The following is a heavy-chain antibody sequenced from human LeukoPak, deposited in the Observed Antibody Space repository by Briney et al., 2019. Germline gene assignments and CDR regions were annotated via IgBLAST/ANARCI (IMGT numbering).Heavy chain of an antibody. J-gene: IGHJ4*02. CDR1: GFTFNSYS. Sequence: GGSLRLSCAASGFTFNSYSMNWVRQAPGKGLEWVSSISSSSSYIYYADSVKGRFTISRDNAKNSLYLQMNSLRAEDTAVYYCARVSAVAGDYWGQGPLVTVSS. CDR2: ISSSSSYI. CDR3: ARVSAVAGDY. D-gene: IGHD6-19*01. V-gene: IGHV3-21*01.